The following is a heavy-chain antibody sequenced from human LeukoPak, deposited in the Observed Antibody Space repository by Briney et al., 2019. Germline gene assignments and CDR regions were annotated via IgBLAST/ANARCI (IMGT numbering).Heavy chain of an antibody. CDR2: IYYRGTT. D-gene: IGHD3-10*01. V-gene: IGHV4-39*07. J-gene: IGHJ5*02. Sequence: SETLSLTCTVSGGSISSSSYYGGWIRQLPGEGLDWIGSIYYRGTTYYNPSLKSRVTISVDTSKNQFSLRVISVTAADTAVYYCARSYYGSGPNWFDPWGQGTLVTVSS. CDR3: ARSYYGSGPNWFDP. CDR1: GGSISSSSYY.